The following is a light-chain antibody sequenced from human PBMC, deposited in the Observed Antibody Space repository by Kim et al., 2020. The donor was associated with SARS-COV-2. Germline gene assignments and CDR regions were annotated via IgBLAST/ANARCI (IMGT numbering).Light chain of an antibody. Sequence: SVGDRVTITCRASQGISSYLAWYQQKAGKVPKLLIYAASALQSGVPSRFRGSGSGTDFTLTISSLQPEDVATYYCQRYNSVPWTFGQGTKVEIK. V-gene: IGKV1-27*01. J-gene: IGKJ1*01. CDR1: QGISSY. CDR2: AAS. CDR3: QRYNSVPWT.